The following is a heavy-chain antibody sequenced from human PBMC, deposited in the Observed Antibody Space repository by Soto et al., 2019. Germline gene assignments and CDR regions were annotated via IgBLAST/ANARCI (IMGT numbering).Heavy chain of an antibody. CDR1: GFSLSTSGVG. D-gene: IGHD2-21*02. V-gene: IGHV2-5*02. CDR2: IYWDDDK. CDR3: IQSRCGGDCLQSYASHYYYGMDV. Sequence: QITLKESGPTLVKPTQTLTLTCTFSGFSLSTSGVGVGWIRQPPGKALEWLALIYWDDDKRYSPSLRSRLTISTDTSNNXVILPIXXMDPVDTATSYCIQSRCGGDCLQSYASHYYYGMDVWGQGTTVTVSS. J-gene: IGHJ6*02.